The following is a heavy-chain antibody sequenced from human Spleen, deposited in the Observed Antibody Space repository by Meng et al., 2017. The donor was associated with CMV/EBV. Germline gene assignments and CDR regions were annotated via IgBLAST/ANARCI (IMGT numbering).Heavy chain of an antibody. CDR3: AGASQELRFLEWLGGGLGYGMDV. J-gene: IGHJ6*02. CDR1: GLIFSNYE. D-gene: IGHD3-3*01. Sequence: GESLKISCAASGLIFSNYEMNWVRQAPGKGLEWISYIGSSGNTKEYADSVRGRFTISRDNAKNSLYLEMNSLRVDDTAVFYCAGASQELRFLEWLGGGLGYGMDVWGQGTTVTVSS. V-gene: IGHV3-48*03. CDR2: IGSSGNTK.